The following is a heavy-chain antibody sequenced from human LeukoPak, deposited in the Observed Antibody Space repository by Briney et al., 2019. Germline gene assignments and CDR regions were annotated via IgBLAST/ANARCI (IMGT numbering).Heavy chain of an antibody. CDR2: IYYSGST. D-gene: IGHD2-2*02. Sequence: SETLSLTCTVSGGSISSGGYYWSWIRQHPGKGLEWIGYIYYSGSTYYNPSLKSQVTISVDTSKNQFSLKLSSVTAADTAVYYCAGSGYCSSTSCYKGAFDIWGQGTMVTVSS. CDR1: GGSISSGGYY. J-gene: IGHJ3*02. CDR3: AGSGYCSSTSCYKGAFDI. V-gene: IGHV4-31*01.